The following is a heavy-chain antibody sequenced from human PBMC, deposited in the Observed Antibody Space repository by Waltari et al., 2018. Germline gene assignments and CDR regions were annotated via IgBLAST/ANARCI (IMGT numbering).Heavy chain of an antibody. CDR3: ATYIGASVGTAAFDV. V-gene: IGHV4-39*01. Sequence: QLQLQESGPGLVKPSETLSLTCSVSGGSITNTKQYWGWIRQPPGQGLEWIGTMSYLGATYSSPSLKSRVTISRDTSTNQLSLKLGSVTAADTAMYYCATYIGASVGTAAFDVWGQGTMVTVSS. J-gene: IGHJ3*01. D-gene: IGHD5-12*01. CDR1: GGSITNTKQY. CDR2: MSYLGAT.